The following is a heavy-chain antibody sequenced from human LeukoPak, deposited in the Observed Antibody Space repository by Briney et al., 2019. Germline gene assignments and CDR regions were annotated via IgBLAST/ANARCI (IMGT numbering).Heavy chain of an antibody. J-gene: IGHJ6*03. Sequence: SETLSLTCAVYGGSFSGYYWSWIRQPPGKGLEWIGEINHSGSTNYNPFLKSRVTISVDTSKNQFSLKLSSVTAADTAVYYCARSIVVPAGYYYYYYMDVWGKGTTVTVSS. D-gene: IGHD2-2*01. CDR2: INHSGST. CDR3: ARSIVVPAGYYYYYYMDV. V-gene: IGHV4-34*01. CDR1: GGSFSGYY.